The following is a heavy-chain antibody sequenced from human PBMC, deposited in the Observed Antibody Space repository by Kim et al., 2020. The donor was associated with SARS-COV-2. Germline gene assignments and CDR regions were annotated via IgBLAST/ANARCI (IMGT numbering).Heavy chain of an antibody. CDR2: VYYTGTT. Sequence: SETLSLTCTVSGGSFSNYRYYWGWIRQPPGKGLEYIGSVYYTGTTYYNPSLKSRVTISLDPYKNQFSLSLTSMTATDTAVYYCAADSTIWGRMGRWGRGTLVTVSS. CDR3: AADSTIWGRMGR. D-gene: IGHD2-2*01. J-gene: IGHJ4*02. CDR1: GGSFSNYRYY. V-gene: IGHV4-39*01.